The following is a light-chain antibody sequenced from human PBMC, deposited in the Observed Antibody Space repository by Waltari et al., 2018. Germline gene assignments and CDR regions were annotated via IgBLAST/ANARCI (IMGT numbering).Light chain of an antibody. J-gene: IGKJ1*01. CDR2: GAS. Sequence: DIQMTQSPSSLSASEVDSVRISCRARQGIRHHLAWYQQKPGKGAKLLIYGASTLQSGVPSRFSGSGYETDVALSISGLQPEDFATYYCQNYHSAPRSFGQGTQVELK. CDR1: QGIRHH. CDR3: QNYHSAPRS. V-gene: IGKV1-27*01.